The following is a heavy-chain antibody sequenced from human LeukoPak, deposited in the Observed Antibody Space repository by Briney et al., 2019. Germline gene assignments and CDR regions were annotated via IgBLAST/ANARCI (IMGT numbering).Heavy chain of an antibody. V-gene: IGHV1-2*02. J-gene: IGHJ4*02. CDR3: VRDGGSGSPYDF. Sequence: ASVKVSCKASGYTFTHYFAHWVRQAPGQGLQWMGWINPNTDATSYPQKFQGRVTITRDTSISTAYMELRSLRSDDTAIYYCVRDGGSGSPYDFWGQGTLVTVSS. D-gene: IGHD3-10*01. CDR2: INPNTDAT. CDR1: GYTFTHYF.